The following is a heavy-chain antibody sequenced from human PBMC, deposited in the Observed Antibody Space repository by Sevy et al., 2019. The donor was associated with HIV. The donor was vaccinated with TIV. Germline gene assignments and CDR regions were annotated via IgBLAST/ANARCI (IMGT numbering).Heavy chain of an antibody. Sequence: GGSLRLSCAASGFTFSTYAMTWVRQAPGGGLEWVSVISGSGNSTYYADSVKGRFTISRDNSKNTLFLQMNSLRADDTAVYYCAKDRVSGTYYSGDFDYWGQGTLVTVSS. V-gene: IGHV3-23*01. CDR1: GFTFSTYA. CDR2: ISGSGNST. D-gene: IGHD3-10*01. J-gene: IGHJ4*02. CDR3: AKDRVSGTYYSGDFDY.